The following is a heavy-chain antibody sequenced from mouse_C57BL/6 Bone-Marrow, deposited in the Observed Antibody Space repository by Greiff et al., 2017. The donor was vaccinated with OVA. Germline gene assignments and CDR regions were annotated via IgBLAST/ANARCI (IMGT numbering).Heavy chain of an antibody. CDR3: ARGGYDGRYYYAMDD. J-gene: IGHJ4*01. Sequence: QVQLQQPGTELVKPGASVKLSCKASGYTFTSYWMHWVKQRPGQGLEWIGNINPSNGGTNYNEKFKSKATLTVDKSSSTAYMQLSSLTSEDSAFYDCARGGYDGRYYYAMDDWGQGTSVTVSS. V-gene: IGHV1-53*01. CDR2: INPSNGGT. CDR1: GYTFTSYW. D-gene: IGHD2-2*01.